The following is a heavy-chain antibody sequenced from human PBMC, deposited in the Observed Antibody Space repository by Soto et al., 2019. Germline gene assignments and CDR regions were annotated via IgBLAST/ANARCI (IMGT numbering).Heavy chain of an antibody. Sequence: GGSLRLSCAASGFTFSNYAMSWVRQAPGKGLEWVSGINDSGESTSYADSVKGRVTMSRDNSKNTLYLQMNSLRAEDTAIYYCARIGYSSGWYGGLDYWGQGTLVTVSS. CDR2: INDSGEST. CDR3: ARIGYSSGWYGGLDY. J-gene: IGHJ4*02. CDR1: GFTFSNYA. D-gene: IGHD6-19*01. V-gene: IGHV3-23*01.